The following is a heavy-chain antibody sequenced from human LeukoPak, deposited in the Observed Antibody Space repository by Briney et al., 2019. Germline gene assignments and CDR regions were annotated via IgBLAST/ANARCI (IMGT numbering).Heavy chain of an antibody. V-gene: IGHV3-74*01. CDR3: VSDNGD. D-gene: IGHD3-10*01. Sequence: PGGSLRLSCAACRFTFSTYWVHCVRDAQGMGLVWVTRINSDGRSTSYGDFVKGRFTISTDGAQNTLSLQMKSLRAEDPAVYYRVSDNGDWGQGTLVTVSS. CDR2: INSDGRST. J-gene: IGHJ4*02. CDR1: RFTFSTYW.